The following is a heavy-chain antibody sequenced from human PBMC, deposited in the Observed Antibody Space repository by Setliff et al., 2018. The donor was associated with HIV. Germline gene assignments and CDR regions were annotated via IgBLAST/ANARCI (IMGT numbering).Heavy chain of an antibody. CDR2: IIPMFGTG. Sequence: VKVSCKASGGTFSSYGISWARQAPGQGLEWMGAIIPMFGTGFYAQKFQGRVTITTDESRTTSYMELSSLRFEDTAVYFCARVAHSTSYYYYGMDVWGQGTTVTVSS. CDR3: ARVAHSTSYYYYGMDV. CDR1: GGTFSSYG. V-gene: IGHV1-69*05. D-gene: IGHD6-13*01. J-gene: IGHJ6*02.